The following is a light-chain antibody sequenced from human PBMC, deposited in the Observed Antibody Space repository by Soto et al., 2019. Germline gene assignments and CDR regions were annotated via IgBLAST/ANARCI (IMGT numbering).Light chain of an antibody. J-gene: IGLJ2*01. CDR3: QSYDSSNHVV. CDR1: SGSIASNY. V-gene: IGLV6-57*02. Sequence: NFMLTQPHSVSESPGKTVTISCTGSSGSIASNYVQWYQQRPGSAPTTVIYEDNQRPSGVPDRFSGSIDSSSNSASLTISXXXXXXXXXYXCQSYDSSNHVVFGGGTKLTVL. CDR2: EDN.